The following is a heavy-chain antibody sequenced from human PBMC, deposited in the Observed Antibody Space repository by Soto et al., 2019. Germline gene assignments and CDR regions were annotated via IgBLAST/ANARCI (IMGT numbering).Heavy chain of an antibody. CDR2: ISYDGSNK. V-gene: IGHV3-30*03. Sequence: QVQLVESGGGVVQPGRSLRLSCAASGFTFSSYGMHWVRQAPGKGLEWVAVISYDGSNKYYADSVKGRFTISRDNSKNTLYLQMNSLRAEDTAVYYCARAGCSSTSCYLFSVGYCGQGTLVTVSS. D-gene: IGHD2-2*01. CDR3: ARAGCSSTSCYLFSVGY. CDR1: GFTFSSYG. J-gene: IGHJ4*02.